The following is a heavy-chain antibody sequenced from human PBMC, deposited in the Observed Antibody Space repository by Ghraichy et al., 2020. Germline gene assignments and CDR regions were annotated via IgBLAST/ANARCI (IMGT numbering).Heavy chain of an antibody. D-gene: IGHD6-19*01. CDR3: AREGYSSGWYQAPLAYYYYGMDV. V-gene: IGHV3-21*01. J-gene: IGHJ6*04. CDR2: ISSSSSYI. Sequence: GGSLRLSCAASGFTFSSYSMNWVRQAPGKGLEWVSSISSSSSYIYYADSVKGRFTISRDNAKNSLYLQMNSLRAEDTAVYYCAREGYSSGWYQAPLAYYYYGMDVWGKGTTVTVSS. CDR1: GFTFSSYS.